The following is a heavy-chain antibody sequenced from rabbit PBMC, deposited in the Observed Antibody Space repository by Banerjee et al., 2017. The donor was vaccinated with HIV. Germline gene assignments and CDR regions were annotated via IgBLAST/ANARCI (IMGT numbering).Heavy chain of an antibody. J-gene: IGHJ4*01. D-gene: IGHD4-1*01. V-gene: IGHV1S45*01. CDR3: ARDGGSGWGAPYYFNL. CDR1: GFSFSSGYW. Sequence: QEQLEESGGDLVKPEGSLTLTCTASGFSFSSGYWICWVRQAPGKGLEWIGCIYIGSDNTYYATWAKGRFTISKASSTMVTLQMTSLTAADTATYFCARDGGSGWGAPYYFNLWGPGTLVTDS. CDR2: IYIGSDNT.